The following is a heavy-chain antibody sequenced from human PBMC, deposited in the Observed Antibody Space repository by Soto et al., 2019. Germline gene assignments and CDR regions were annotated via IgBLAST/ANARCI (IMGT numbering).Heavy chain of an antibody. V-gene: IGHV4-34*01. CDR2: INHSGST. D-gene: IGHD1-26*01. CDR1: GGSFSGYY. J-gene: IGHJ5*02. Sequence: SETLSLTCAVYGGSFSGYYWSWIRQPPGKGLEWIGEINHSGSTNYNPSLKSRVTISVDTSKNQFSLKLSSVTAADTAVYYCARGQRREIPKESWFDPWGQGTLVTVSS. CDR3: ARGQRREIPKESWFDP.